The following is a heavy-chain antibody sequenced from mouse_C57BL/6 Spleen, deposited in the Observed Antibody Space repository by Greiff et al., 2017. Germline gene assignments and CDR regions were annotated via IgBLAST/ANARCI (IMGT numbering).Heavy chain of an antibody. CDR2: ISYDGSN. J-gene: IGHJ3*01. CDR3: ARGPYGSSWGFAY. D-gene: IGHD1-1*01. V-gene: IGHV3-6*01. Sequence: EVQVVESGPGLVKPSPSLSLTCSVTGYSITSGYYWNWIRQFPGNKLEWMGYISYDGSNNYNPSLKNRITITRDTSKNQFFLKLNSVTTEDTATYYCARGPYGSSWGFAYWGQGTLVTVSA. CDR1: GYSITSGYY.